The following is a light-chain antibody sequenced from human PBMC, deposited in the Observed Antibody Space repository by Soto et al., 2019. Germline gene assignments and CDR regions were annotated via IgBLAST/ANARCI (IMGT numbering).Light chain of an antibody. J-gene: IGLJ1*01. Sequence: QSVLTQPAYVYGSPGQSSTISSTGTSSDVGGYNYVSWYQQHPGKAPKFMIYDVSNRPSGVSNRFSGSKSGNTASLTISGLQAEEEADYYCSSYTTSNTRQIVFGTGTKVTVL. CDR2: DVS. CDR3: SSYTTSNTRQIV. V-gene: IGLV2-14*01. CDR1: SSDVGGYNY.